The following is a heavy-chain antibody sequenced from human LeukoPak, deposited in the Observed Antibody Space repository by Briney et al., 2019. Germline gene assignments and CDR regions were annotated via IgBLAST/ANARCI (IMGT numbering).Heavy chain of an antibody. J-gene: IGHJ3*02. D-gene: IGHD3-10*01. V-gene: IGHV2-5*02. Sequence: SGPTLVNPTQTLTLTCTFSGFSLSTSGAGVGWIRQPPGRALEWLALIYWDDDKRYSPSLKSGLTITKDTSKNQVVLTMTNMDPVDTATYYCARIWFGELFGGAFDIWGQGTMVTVSS. CDR2: IYWDDDK. CDR1: GFSLSTSGAG. CDR3: ARIWFGELFGGAFDI.